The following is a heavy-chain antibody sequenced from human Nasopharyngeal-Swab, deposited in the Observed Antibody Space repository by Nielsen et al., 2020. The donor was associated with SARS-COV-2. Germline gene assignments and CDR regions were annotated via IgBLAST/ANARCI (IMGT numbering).Heavy chain of an antibody. D-gene: IGHD6-13*01. Sequence: SVKVSCKASGYTFTSYGISWVRQAPGQGLEWMGGIFPIFGTANYAQKFQGRVTITADESTSTAYMELSSLRSEDTAVYYCAREARWEEQQLVTVIAAFDIWGQGTMVTVSS. CDR3: AREARWEEQQLVTVIAAFDI. V-gene: IGHV1-69*13. J-gene: IGHJ3*02. CDR2: IFPIFGTA. CDR1: GYTFTSYG.